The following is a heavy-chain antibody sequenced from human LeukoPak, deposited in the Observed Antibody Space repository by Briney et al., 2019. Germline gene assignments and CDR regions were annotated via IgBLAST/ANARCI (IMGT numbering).Heavy chain of an antibody. Sequence: GGSLRLSCAASGFTFSSYGMHWVRQAPGKGLEWVAFIRYDGSNKYYADSVKGRFTISRDNSKNTLYLQMNSLRAEDTAVYYCAVGIAVAGTGSNNWFDPWGQGTLVTVSS. CDR3: AVGIAVAGTGSNNWFDP. J-gene: IGHJ5*02. CDR1: GFTFSSYG. V-gene: IGHV3-30*02. CDR2: IRYDGSNK. D-gene: IGHD6-19*01.